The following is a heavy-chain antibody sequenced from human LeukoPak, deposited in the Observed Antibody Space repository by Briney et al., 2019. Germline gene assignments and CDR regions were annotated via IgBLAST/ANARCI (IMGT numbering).Heavy chain of an antibody. CDR1: DFTFSVSA. Sequence: GGSLRLSCAASDFTFSVSAIHWVRQASGKGLEWVCRIRNKANSYAAAYAASVKGRFTISRDDSTNTAYLQMDSLKTEDTAVYYCTGNYYGSGSYADFDYWGQGTLVTVSS. J-gene: IGHJ4*02. CDR3: TGNYYGSGSYADFDY. CDR2: IRNKANSYAA. D-gene: IGHD3-10*01. V-gene: IGHV3-73*01.